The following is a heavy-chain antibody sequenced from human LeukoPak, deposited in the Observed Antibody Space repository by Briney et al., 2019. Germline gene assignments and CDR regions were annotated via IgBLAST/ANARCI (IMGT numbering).Heavy chain of an antibody. CDR2: IYISGSI. D-gene: IGHD3-22*01. Sequence: TSETLSLTCSVSGGSISSGSYHWTWIRQPAGKGLEWFGRIYISGSINYNPSLKSRASISVDTSKSQFSLKLSSVTAADTAVYYFARSPLYYDSSGYYRRDYWGQGTLVTVSS. CDR3: ARSPLYYDSSGYYRRDY. V-gene: IGHV4-61*02. J-gene: IGHJ4*02. CDR1: GGSISSGSYH.